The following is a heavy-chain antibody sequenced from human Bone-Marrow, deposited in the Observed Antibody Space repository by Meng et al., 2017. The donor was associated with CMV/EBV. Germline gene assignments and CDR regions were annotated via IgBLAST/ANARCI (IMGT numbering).Heavy chain of an antibody. CDR1: GFTFSSFA. J-gene: IGHJ6*02. CDR3: ARDLGSGYFDWLLYGMDV. V-gene: IGHV3-30*04. CDR2: ISYDGSHE. Sequence: GESLKISCVASGFTFSSFAMHWVRQAPGKGLEWVAVISYDGSHEHYADAVEGRFTISRDNSKSTMFLQMNSLRVEDTAVYYCARDLGSGYFDWLLYGMDVWGQGTTVTVSS. D-gene: IGHD3-9*01.